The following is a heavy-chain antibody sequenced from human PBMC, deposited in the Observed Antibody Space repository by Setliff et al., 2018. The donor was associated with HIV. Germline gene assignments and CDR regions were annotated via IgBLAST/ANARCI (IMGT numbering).Heavy chain of an antibody. CDR2: IYPRDSDI. D-gene: IGHD3-10*01. CDR3: ARQGSEYYYMDV. V-gene: IGHV5-51*01. Sequence: GESLKISCKGSGYKFTTYWIAWVRQMPGKGLEWMGIIYPRDSDIRYSPSFQGQVTISADKSISTAYLQWSSLKASDTAMYYCARQGSEYYYMDVWGKGTXVTVSS. CDR1: GYKFTTYW. J-gene: IGHJ6*03.